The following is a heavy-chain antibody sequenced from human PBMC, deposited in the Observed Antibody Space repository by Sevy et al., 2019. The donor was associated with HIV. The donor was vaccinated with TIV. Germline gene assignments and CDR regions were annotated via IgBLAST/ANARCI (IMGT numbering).Heavy chain of an antibody. CDR1: GFTFSSYS. D-gene: IGHD6-6*01. Sequence: GGSLRLSCAASGFTFSSYSMNWVRQAPGKGLEWVSSISSSSSYIYYADSVKGRFTISRDNAKNSLYLQMNSLRAEDTAVYYCARDLTPEYSSSRGVDAFDIWGQGTMVTVSS. CDR3: ARDLTPEYSSSRGVDAFDI. CDR2: ISSSSSYI. V-gene: IGHV3-21*01. J-gene: IGHJ3*02.